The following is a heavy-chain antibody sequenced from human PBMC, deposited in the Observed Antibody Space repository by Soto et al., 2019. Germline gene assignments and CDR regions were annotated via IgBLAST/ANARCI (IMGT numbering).Heavy chain of an antibody. CDR2: INSDGSST. D-gene: IGHD3-22*01. J-gene: IGHJ5*02. CDR1: GFTFSSYW. Sequence: EVQLVESGGGLVQPGGSLRLSCAASGFTFSSYWMHWVRQAPGKGLVWVSRINSDGSSTSYADSVKGRFTISRDNXXXXXXXXXXXXXXXXXXXXXXXXXXWLLPTWGQGTLVTVSS. V-gene: IGHV3-74*01. CDR3: XXXXWLLPT.